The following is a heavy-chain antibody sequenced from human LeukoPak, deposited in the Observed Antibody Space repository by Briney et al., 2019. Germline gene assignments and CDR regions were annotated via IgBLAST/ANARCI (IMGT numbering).Heavy chain of an antibody. J-gene: IGHJ5*02. Sequence: SETLSLTCTVSGGSISSSSYYWRWIRQPPGKGLEWIGNINYGGSGSTYYNPSLKSRVTISVDTSRSQFSLKLNSVTAADTAVYYCARLPTGYPNWFDPWGQGTLVTVSS. CDR1: GGSISSSSYY. CDR3: ARLPTGYPNWFDP. V-gene: IGHV4-39*01. D-gene: IGHD3-9*01. CDR2: INYGGSGST.